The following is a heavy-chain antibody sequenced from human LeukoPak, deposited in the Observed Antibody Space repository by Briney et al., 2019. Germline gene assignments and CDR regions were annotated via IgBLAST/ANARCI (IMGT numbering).Heavy chain of an antibody. J-gene: IGHJ3*02. V-gene: IGHV4-34*01. D-gene: IGHD3-3*01. Sequence: SETLSLTRALCGGSFSNYYWGWLRQPPGKGREWIGEIDHSGGTNYNPSLKSRLIISIDTSKNQFSLKLLSVAAADTAVYYCARGLEYDFWSGIYSDAFDIWDQGTMVTVSS. CDR3: ARGLEYDFWSGIYSDAFDI. CDR2: IDHSGGT. CDR1: GGSFSNYY.